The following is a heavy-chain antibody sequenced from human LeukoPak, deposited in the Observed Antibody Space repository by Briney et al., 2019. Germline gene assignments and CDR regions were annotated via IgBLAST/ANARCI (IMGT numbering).Heavy chain of an antibody. CDR1: GYTFTGYY. CDR3: ARDIWHGSGSPTGTSYYYYYMDV. Sequence: GASVKVSCKASGYTFTGYYMHWVRQAPGQGLEWMGWINPNSGGTNYAQKFQGRVTMTRDTSISTAYMELSRLRSDDTAVYYCARDIWHGSGSPTGTSYYYYYMDVWGKGTTVTISS. D-gene: IGHD3-10*01. V-gene: IGHV1-2*02. CDR2: INPNSGGT. J-gene: IGHJ6*03.